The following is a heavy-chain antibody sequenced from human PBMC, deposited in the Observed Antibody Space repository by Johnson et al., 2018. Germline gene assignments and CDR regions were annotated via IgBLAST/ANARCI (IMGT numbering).Heavy chain of an antibody. CDR3: ARAGSWGIQLYYYYYGMEV. V-gene: IGHV3-33*01. CDR1: GFTFSSYG. D-gene: IGHD5-18*01. Sequence: QVQLVQSGGGVVQPGRSLRLSCAASGFTFSSYGMHWVRQAPGKGLEWVAVIWYDGSNKYYADSVKGRFTISRDNSKNTLYLQMNSLRAGDRAVDYWARAGSWGIQLYYYYYGMEVWGQGTMVTVSS. CDR2: IWYDGSNK. J-gene: IGHJ6*02.